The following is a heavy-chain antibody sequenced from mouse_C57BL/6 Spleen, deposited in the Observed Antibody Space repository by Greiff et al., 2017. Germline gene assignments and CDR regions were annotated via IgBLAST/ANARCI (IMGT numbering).Heavy chain of an antibody. CDR2: IDPEDGET. V-gene: IGHV14-2*01. Sequence: EVKLMESGAELVKPGASVKLSCTASGFNIQDYYMHWVKQRTEQGLEWIGRIDPEDGETKYAPKFQGKATITADTSSNTAYLQLSSLTSEDTAVYYCAISPYDYDYFDYWGQGTTLTVSS. D-gene: IGHD2-4*01. CDR3: AISPYDYDYFDY. J-gene: IGHJ2*01. CDR1: GFNIQDYY.